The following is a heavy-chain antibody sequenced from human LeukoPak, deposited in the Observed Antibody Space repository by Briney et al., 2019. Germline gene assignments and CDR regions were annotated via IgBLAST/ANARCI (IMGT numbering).Heavy chain of an antibody. CDR1: KFTFSSYW. V-gene: IGHV3-74*01. CDR3: ARATLNTRNAFDI. D-gene: IGHD2-15*01. CDR2: IKSDGSTT. J-gene: IGHJ3*02. Sequence: GGSLRLSCAASKFTFSSYWMHWVRQAPGKGLVWVSRIKSDGSTTHYADSVKGRFTISRDNAKNTLYLQMDSLRAEDTAVYYCARATLNTRNAFDIWGQGTMVTVSS.